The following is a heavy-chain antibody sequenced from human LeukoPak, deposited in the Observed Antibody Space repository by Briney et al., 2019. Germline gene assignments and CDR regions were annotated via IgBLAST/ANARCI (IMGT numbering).Heavy chain of an antibody. CDR1: VFTFSSYS. Sequence: GGSLRLSCAASVFTFSSYSMNGVRQAPGRGREWVSYISSSSSTIYYADSVKGRFTISRDSAKNSLYLQMNSLRAEDTAVYYCARSPNYDFWSGYYYYYYYMDVWGKGTTVTVSS. CDR2: ISSSSSTI. D-gene: IGHD3-3*01. CDR3: ARSPNYDFWSGYYYYYYYMDV. V-gene: IGHV3-48*04. J-gene: IGHJ6*03.